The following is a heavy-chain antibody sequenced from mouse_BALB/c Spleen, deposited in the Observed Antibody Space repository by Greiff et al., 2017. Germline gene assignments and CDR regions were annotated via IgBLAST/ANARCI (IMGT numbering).Heavy chain of an antibody. Sequence: QVQLKESGAELVRPGVSVKISCKGSGYTFTDYAMHWVKQSHAKSLEWIGVISTYYGDASYNQKFKGKATMTVDKSSSTAYMELARLTSEDSAIYYCARSYDGYPFAYWGQGTLVTVSA. V-gene: IGHV1S137*01. J-gene: IGHJ3*01. D-gene: IGHD2-3*01. CDR1: GYTFTDYA. CDR2: ISTYYGDA. CDR3: ARSYDGYPFAY.